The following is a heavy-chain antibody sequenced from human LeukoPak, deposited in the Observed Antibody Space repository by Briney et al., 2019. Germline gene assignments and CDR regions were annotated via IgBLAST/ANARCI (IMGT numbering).Heavy chain of an antibody. D-gene: IGHD2-21*02. CDR1: DDSIRNYY. J-gene: IGHJ4*02. CDR2: IHYSGST. V-gene: IGHV4-59*08. CDR3: ARGRRIVVVTATLDS. Sequence: ASETLSLTCTVSDDSIRNYYWSWIRQPPGKGLEWIGYIHYSGSTNYNPSLKSRVTISVDTSKNQFSLKLSSVTAADTAVYYCARGRRIVVVTATLDSWGQGTLVTVSS.